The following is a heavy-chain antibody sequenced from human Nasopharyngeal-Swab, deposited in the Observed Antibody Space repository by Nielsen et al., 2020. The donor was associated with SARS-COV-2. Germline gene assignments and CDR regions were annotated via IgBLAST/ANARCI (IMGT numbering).Heavy chain of an antibody. Sequence: RQAPGKGLEWIGYIYYSGSTYYNPSPKSRVTISVDTSKNQFSLKLSSVTAADTAVYYCARAVVWVGAAPSAVWGYFDYWGQGTLVTVSS. J-gene: IGHJ4*02. V-gene: IGHV4-30-4*01. D-gene: IGHD2-15*01. CDR2: IYYSGST. CDR3: ARAVVWVGAAPSAVWGYFDY.